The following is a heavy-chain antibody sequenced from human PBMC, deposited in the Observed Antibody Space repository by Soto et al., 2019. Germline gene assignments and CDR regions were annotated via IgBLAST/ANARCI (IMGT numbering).Heavy chain of an antibody. CDR2: AYYSGSP. CDR1: GATISSDSYY. D-gene: IGHD6-13*01. CDR3: ATDTDEIADALST. Sequence: SSETLSLTCTVSGATISSDSYYWSRIRQHPGKGLERIGYAYYSGSPYYNTSLKSRSTISIDTSKNQFSLKLSSVTAADTAVYYCATDTDEIADALSTWGQGTLVIVSS. V-gene: IGHV4-31*03. J-gene: IGHJ5*02.